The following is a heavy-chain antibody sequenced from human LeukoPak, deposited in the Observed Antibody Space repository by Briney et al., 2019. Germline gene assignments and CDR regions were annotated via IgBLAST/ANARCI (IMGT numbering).Heavy chain of an antibody. CDR1: GFTFSSYG. D-gene: IGHD3-10*01. Sequence: GGSLRLSCAASGFTFSSYGMHWVRQAPGKGLEWVAVISYDGSNKYYADSVKGRFTISRDNSKNTLYLQMNSLRAEDTAVYYCAKVPSSHYYGSGDPDAFDIWGQGTMDTVSS. CDR3: AKVPSSHYYGSGDPDAFDI. V-gene: IGHV3-30*18. J-gene: IGHJ3*02. CDR2: ISYDGSNK.